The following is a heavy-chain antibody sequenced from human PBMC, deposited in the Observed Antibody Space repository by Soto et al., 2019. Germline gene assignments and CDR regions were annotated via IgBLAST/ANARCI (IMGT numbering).Heavy chain of an antibody. CDR2: MNPGSGDT. D-gene: IGHD3-16*01. CDR1: GYSFTNND. Sequence: SVKVSCKASGYSFTNNDVTWVRQATGQGLEWMGWMNPGSGDTGYAQKFQGRVTMTRDISIATAYMELSSLRSDDTAIYYCARMATFGSLNWFDPWGQGTLVTVS. V-gene: IGHV1-8*01. J-gene: IGHJ5*02. CDR3: ARMATFGSLNWFDP.